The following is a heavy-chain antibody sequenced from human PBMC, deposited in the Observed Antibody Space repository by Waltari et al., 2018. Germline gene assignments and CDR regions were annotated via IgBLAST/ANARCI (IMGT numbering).Heavy chain of an antibody. CDR3: ARSYYYDRIGDYPSLGAFDY. J-gene: IGHJ4*02. CDR1: GGTFSNSV. V-gene: IGHV1-69*12. D-gene: IGHD3-22*01. Sequence: QVQLVQSGAEVTKPGYSAKVSCTASGGTFSNSVVCWGRQAPGQGLEWMGGIIPIFGTPNYAQKFQGRVTIIADESTSTVYMELSSLRSEDTAVYYCARSYYYDRIGDYPSLGAFDYWGQGTLVTVSS. CDR2: IIPIFGTP.